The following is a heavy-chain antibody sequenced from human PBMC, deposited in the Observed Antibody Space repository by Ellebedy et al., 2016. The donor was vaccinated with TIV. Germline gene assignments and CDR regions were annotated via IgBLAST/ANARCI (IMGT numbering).Heavy chain of an antibody. Sequence: ASVKVSXXASGYTFTSYAMHWVRQPPGQRLEWMGWINAGNGNTKYSQKFQGRVTITRDTSASTAYMELSSLRSEDTAVYYCARVWIHASSGNIYWGQGTLVTVSS. CDR3: ARVWIHASSGNIY. D-gene: IGHD4-23*01. V-gene: IGHV1-3*01. CDR1: GYTFTSYA. CDR2: INAGNGNT. J-gene: IGHJ4*02.